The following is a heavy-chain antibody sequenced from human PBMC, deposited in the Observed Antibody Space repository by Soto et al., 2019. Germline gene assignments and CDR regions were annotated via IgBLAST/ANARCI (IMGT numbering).Heavy chain of an antibody. CDR1: GGSFSGYY. J-gene: IGHJ5*02. V-gene: IGHV4-34*01. CDR3: ARGRSLVVVAAPPRPEVGGWFDP. Sequence: QVQLQQWGAGLLKPSETLSLTCAVYGGSFSGYYWSWIRQPPGKGLEWIGEINHSGSTNYNPSLKSRVTISVDPSKNQFSLKLSSVTAADTAVYYCARGRSLVVVAAPPRPEVGGWFDPWGQGTLVTVSS. CDR2: INHSGST. D-gene: IGHD2-15*01.